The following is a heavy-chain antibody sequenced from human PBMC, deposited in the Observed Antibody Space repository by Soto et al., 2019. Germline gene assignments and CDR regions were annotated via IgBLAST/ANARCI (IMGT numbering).Heavy chain of an antibody. CDR3: AREQGYSGYSDIYDY. J-gene: IGHJ4*02. D-gene: IGHD5-12*01. CDR2: TYYRSKWYN. V-gene: IGHV6-1*01. Sequence: QTLSLPFAISGDSISSNSAAWNWIRQSPSRGLEWLGRTYYRSKWYNDYAVSVKSRITINPDTSKNQFSLQLNSVTPEDTAVYYCAREQGYSGYSDIYDYWGQGTLVTV. CDR1: GDSISSNSAA.